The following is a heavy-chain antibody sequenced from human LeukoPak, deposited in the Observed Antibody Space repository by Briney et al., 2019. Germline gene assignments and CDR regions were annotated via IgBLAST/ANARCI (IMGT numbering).Heavy chain of an antibody. CDR3: TRAGGSSGWDTGNFDY. V-gene: IGHV3-49*04. CDR2: IRSKAYSGTT. Sequence: PGGSLRLSCTASGFTFGDYDMSWVRQAPGKGLEWVAFIRSKAYSGTTEYAASVKGRFTISRDDSKSIAYLQMNSLKTEDTGVYYCTRAGGSSGWDTGNFDYWGQGTLVTVSS. J-gene: IGHJ4*02. CDR1: GFTFGDYD. D-gene: IGHD6-19*01.